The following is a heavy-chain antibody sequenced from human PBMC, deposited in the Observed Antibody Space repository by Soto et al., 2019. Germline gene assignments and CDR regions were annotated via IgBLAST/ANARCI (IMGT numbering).Heavy chain of an antibody. J-gene: IGHJ4*02. V-gene: IGHV3-23*01. CDR2: ISGSGDST. CDR3: AKREVSGITMVRGVVDY. D-gene: IGHD3-10*01. Sequence: EVQLLESGGGLVQPGGSLRLSCAASGFTFSSYAMSWVRQAPGKGLEWVSAISGSGDSTYYADSVKGRVTISRNNSKNTLYLQINSLGAEDTAVYYRAKREVSGITMVRGVVDYWGQGTLVAVSS. CDR1: GFTFSSYA.